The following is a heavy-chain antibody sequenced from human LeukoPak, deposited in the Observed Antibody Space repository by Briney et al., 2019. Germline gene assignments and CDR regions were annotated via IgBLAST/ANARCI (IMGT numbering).Heavy chain of an antibody. CDR1: GGSISSYY. V-gene: IGHV4-59*12. CDR2: IYYSGST. D-gene: IGHD1-26*01. CDR3: AREDGGSYFDY. Sequence: SETLSLTCTVSGGSISSYYWSWIRQPPGKGLEWIGYIYYSGSTNYNPSLKSRVTISVDTSKNQFSLKLSSVTAADTAVYYCAREDGGSYFDYWGQGTLVTVSS. J-gene: IGHJ4*02.